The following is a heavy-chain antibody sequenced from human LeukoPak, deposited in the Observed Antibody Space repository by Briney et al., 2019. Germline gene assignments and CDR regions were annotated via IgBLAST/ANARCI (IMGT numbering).Heavy chain of an antibody. CDR3: ARKYCSSIRCYDYFDY. V-gene: IGHV4-4*09. D-gene: IGHD2-2*01. Sequence: SETLSLTCTVSGGSISSHYWSWIRQPPGKGLEWIGYIYTSGSTNYNPSLKSRVTISVDTSKNQFSLKLSSVTAADTAVYYCARKYCSSIRCYDYFDYWGQGTLVTVSS. J-gene: IGHJ4*02. CDR2: IYTSGST. CDR1: GGSISSHY.